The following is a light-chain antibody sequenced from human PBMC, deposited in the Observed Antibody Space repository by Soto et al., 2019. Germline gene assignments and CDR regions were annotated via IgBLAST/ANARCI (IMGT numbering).Light chain of an antibody. CDR2: GAS. Sequence: EIVLTQSPGTLSLSPGERATLSCRASETVAGSYLAWYQQKPGQAPRLLIHGASTRATGIADRFSGSGSGTDFTLTISRLEPEDFAVYYCQLYGTSPRTFGQGTEVDIK. CDR1: ETVAGSY. V-gene: IGKV3-20*01. J-gene: IGKJ1*01. CDR3: QLYGTSPRT.